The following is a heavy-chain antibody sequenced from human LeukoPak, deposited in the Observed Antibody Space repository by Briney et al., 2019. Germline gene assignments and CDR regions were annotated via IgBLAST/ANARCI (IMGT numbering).Heavy chain of an antibody. J-gene: IGHJ4*02. Sequence: GGSLRLSCTASGFTFSSYAMSWVRQAPGKGLEWVSGISGSGGSTYDADSVKGPFTISRDNFKNTLYLQMDSLRAEDTAVYYCAKALGPTVGFFDYWGQGTLVTVSS. CDR1: GFTFSSYA. CDR3: AKALGPTVGFFDY. V-gene: IGHV3-23*01. CDR2: ISGSGGST. D-gene: IGHD4-23*01.